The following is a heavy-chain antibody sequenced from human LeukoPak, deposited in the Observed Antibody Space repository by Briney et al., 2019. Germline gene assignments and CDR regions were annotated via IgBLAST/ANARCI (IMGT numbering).Heavy chain of an antibody. CDR1: GYTFTSYD. Sequence: ASVKVSCKASGYTFTSYDINLVRQATGQGLEWMGWMNPNSGNTGYAQKFQGRVTMTRNTSISTAYMELSSLRSEDTAVYYCAREPTHTRGMDVWGQGTTVTVSS. CDR2: MNPNSGNT. CDR3: AREPTHTRGMDV. J-gene: IGHJ6*02. V-gene: IGHV1-8*01.